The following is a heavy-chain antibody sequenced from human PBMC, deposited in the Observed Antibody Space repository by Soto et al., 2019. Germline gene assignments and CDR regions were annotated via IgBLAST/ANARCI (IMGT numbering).Heavy chain of an antibody. CDR3: AKSGYSGYDFAYYYYGMDV. CDR1: GFTFSSYA. D-gene: IGHD5-12*01. CDR2: ISSSGGST. J-gene: IGHJ6*02. V-gene: IGHV3-23*01. Sequence: PGGSLRLSCAASGFTFSSYAMSWVRQAPGKGLEWVSAISSSGGSTYYADSVKGRFTISRDNSKNTLYLQMNSLRAEDTAVYYCAKSGYSGYDFAYYYYGMDVWGQGTTVTVSS.